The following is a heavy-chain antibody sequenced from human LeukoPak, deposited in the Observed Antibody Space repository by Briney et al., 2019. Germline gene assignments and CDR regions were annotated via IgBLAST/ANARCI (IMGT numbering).Heavy chain of an antibody. V-gene: IGHV3-23*01. Sequence: GGSLRLSCAASGFTFSIYGMSWVRQPPGKGLEWVSSISASGYNTYYADSVKGRFTISRDNSKNTLYLQMNSLRAEDTAVYYCAKDMSGSYYLTERTSTEYFQHWGQGTLVTVSS. D-gene: IGHD1-26*01. CDR3: AKDMSGSYYLTERTSTEYFQH. CDR2: ISASGYNT. J-gene: IGHJ1*01. CDR1: GFTFSIYG.